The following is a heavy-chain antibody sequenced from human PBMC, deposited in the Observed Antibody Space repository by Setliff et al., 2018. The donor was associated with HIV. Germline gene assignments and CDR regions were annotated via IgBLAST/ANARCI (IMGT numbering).Heavy chain of an antibody. CDR1: DGSISSDY. CDR2: IYYDGST. CDR3: ARGRRSRTYYYYMDV. J-gene: IGHJ6*03. Sequence: ASETLSLTCSVSDGSISSDYWSWIRQPPGKGLEWIGYIYYDGSTNYNPSLKSRVTISVDTSKNQFSLKLTSVTAADTAVYYCARGRRSRTYYYYMDVWGKGTTVTVSS. V-gene: IGHV4-59*08.